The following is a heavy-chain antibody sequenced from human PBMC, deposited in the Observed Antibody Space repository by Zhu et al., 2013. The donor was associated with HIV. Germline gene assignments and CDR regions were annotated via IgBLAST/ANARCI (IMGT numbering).Heavy chain of an antibody. CDR2: INTKKGNT. CDR3: TRDRRNYYDRSGYYWKY. CDR1: GYTFTNYG. J-gene: IGHJ4*02. D-gene: IGHD3-22*01. Sequence: VQLVQSGPEVKKPGASVKVSCKASGYTFTNYGIAWVRQAPGQRLEWLGWINTKKGNTNYAHNFQGRITMTADTSTTTAYMELRSLTSDDTAVYYCTRDRRNYYDRSGYYWKYWGQGTLVTVSS. V-gene: IGHV1-18*01.